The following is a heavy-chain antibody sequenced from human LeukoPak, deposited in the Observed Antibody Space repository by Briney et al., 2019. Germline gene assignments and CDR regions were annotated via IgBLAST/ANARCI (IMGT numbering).Heavy chain of an antibody. CDR3: ARSGATYFDY. J-gene: IGHJ4*02. D-gene: IGHD1-26*01. V-gene: IGHV3-21*01. CDR1: GFTFSSYS. Sequence: AGGSLRLSCAASGFTFSSYSMNWVRQAPGKGLEWVSSISSSSSYIYYADSVKGRFTISRDNAKTSLYLQMNSLRAEDTAVYYCARSGATYFDYWGQGTLVTVSS. CDR2: ISSSSSYI.